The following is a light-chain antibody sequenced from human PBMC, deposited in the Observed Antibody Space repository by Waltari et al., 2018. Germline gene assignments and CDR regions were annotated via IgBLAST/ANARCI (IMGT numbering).Light chain of an antibody. CDR2: DVS. Sequence: EIVLTQSPPTLSLSPGERATLSCRASQSVRNYLAWYQQKPGQAPRLIIYDVSYRATAIPARFSGSGSGTDFTLTISSLEPEDFAVYYCQQRRNLPITFGQGTRLEIK. V-gene: IGKV3-11*01. CDR1: QSVRNY. J-gene: IGKJ5*01. CDR3: QQRRNLPIT.